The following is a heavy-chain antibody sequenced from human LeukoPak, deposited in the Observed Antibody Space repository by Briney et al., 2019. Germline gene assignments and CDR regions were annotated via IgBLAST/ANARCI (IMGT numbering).Heavy chain of an antibody. CDR2: IIPIFGTA. J-gene: IGHJ4*02. CDR3: ARGTVAEYYFDY. D-gene: IGHD6-19*01. V-gene: IGHV1-69*05. Sequence: SVKVSCKASGGTFSSYAISWVRQAPGQGLEWMGGIIPIFGTANYAQKLQGRVTITTDESTSTAYMELSSLRSEDTAVYYCARGTVAEYYFDYWGQGTLVTVSS. CDR1: GGTFSSYA.